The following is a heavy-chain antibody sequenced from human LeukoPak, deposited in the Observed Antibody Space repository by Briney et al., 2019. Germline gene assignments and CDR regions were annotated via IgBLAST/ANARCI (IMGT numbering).Heavy chain of an antibody. V-gene: IGHV4-39*07. D-gene: IGHD5-18*01. J-gene: IGHJ4*02. Sequence: SETLSLTCTVSGGSISSSSYYWGWIRQPPGKGLEWIGSIYYSGSTYYNPSLKSRVTISVDTSKNQFSLKLSSVTAADTAVYYCARVGYSYVNFDYWGQGTLVTVSS. CDR1: GGSISSSSYY. CDR2: IYYSGST. CDR3: ARVGYSYVNFDY.